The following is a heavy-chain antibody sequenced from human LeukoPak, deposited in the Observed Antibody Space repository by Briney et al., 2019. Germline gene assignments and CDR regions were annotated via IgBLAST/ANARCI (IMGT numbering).Heavy chain of an antibody. CDR2: IYYSGST. V-gene: IGHV4-39*01. CDR3: ARIRKYCSGGTCYSHAFDI. D-gene: IGHD2-15*01. Sequence: SETLSLTCTVSGGSISSSNYYWGWIRQPPGKGLEWIGTIYYSGSTYYNPSLKSRVTVSVDTSKNQSSLKLSSVTAADTAVYYCARIRKYCSGGTCYSHAFDIWGQGTMVTVSS. J-gene: IGHJ3*02. CDR1: GGSISSSNYY.